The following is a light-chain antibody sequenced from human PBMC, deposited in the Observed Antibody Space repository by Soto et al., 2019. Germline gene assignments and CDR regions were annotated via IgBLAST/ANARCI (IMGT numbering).Light chain of an antibody. Sequence: DIQMTQSPSSLSASVGDRVTITCRASQGISNYLAWYQQKPGKVPKLLIYAASTLQSGIPSRFSGSGSGTDFTLTISSLQPEDVATYYCQKYNRALTTFGPGNKVDIK. V-gene: IGKV1-27*01. CDR2: AAS. CDR1: QGISNY. CDR3: QKYNRALTT. J-gene: IGKJ3*01.